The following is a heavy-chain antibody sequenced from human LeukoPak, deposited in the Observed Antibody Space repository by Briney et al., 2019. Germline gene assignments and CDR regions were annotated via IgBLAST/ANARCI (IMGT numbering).Heavy chain of an antibody. Sequence: GASVKVSCKASGGTFSSYAISWVRQAPGQGLEWMGGIIPIFGTANYAQKFQGRVTITADESTSTAYMELSSLRSEDTAVYYCASYVQRYFDWLDPHLNYYYMDVWGKGTTVTVSS. V-gene: IGHV1-69*13. CDR3: ASYVQRYFDWLDPHLNYYYMDV. J-gene: IGHJ6*03. CDR2: IIPIFGTA. CDR1: GGTFSSYA. D-gene: IGHD3-9*01.